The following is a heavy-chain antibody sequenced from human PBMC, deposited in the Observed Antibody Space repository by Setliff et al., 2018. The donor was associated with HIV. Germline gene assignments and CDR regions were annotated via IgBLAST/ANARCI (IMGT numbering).Heavy chain of an antibody. D-gene: IGHD6-6*01. Sequence: LRLSCAVSGFTFSSHWMVWVRQAPGKGLEWVANINQDGSEKNYVDSVKGRFTISRDNAKNSLFLQMNSLRAEDTAVYYCARGSSQGYWGQGTLVTVSS. CDR3: ARGSSQGY. CDR1: GFTFSSHW. J-gene: IGHJ4*02. V-gene: IGHV3-7*03. CDR2: INQDGSEK.